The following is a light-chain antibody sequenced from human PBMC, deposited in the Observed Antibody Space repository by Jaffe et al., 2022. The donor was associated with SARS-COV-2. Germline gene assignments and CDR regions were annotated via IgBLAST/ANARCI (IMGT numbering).Light chain of an antibody. CDR3: QSYDSSLSASV. V-gene: IGLV1-40*01. Sequence: QSVLTQPPSVSGAPGQRVTISCTGGDSNIGAGYGVHWYQHLPGRAPNLLIYGNNIRPSGVPDRFSGSKSGSSASLAITGLQAEDESDYYCQSYDSSLSASVFGGGTKLAVL. J-gene: IGLJ3*02. CDR1: DSNIGAGYG. CDR2: GNN.